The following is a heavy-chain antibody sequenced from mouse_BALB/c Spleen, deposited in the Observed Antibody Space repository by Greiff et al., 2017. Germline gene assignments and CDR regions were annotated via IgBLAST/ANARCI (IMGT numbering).Heavy chain of an antibody. V-gene: IGHV5-17*02. D-gene: IGHD2-14*01. CDR2: ISSGSSTI. J-gene: IGHJ3*01. CDR1: GFTFSSFG. Sequence: EVMLVESGGGLVQPGGSRKLSCAASGFTFSSFGMHWVRQAPEKGLEWVAYISSGSSTIYYADTVKGRFTISRDNPKNTLFLQMTSLRSEDTAMYYCARSAYYRYDVAYWGQGTLVTVSA. CDR3: ARSAYYRYDVAY.